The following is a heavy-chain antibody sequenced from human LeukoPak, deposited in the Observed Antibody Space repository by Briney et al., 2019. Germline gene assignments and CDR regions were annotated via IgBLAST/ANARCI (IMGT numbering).Heavy chain of an antibody. CDR2: ISCDGSNK. J-gene: IGHJ6*02. Sequence: PGGSVRLSCAAPGFTFSSYAMHWVRQAPGKGLEWVAVISCDGSNKYYADSVKGRFTISRDNSKNTLYLQMNSLRAEDTAVYYCARDLVVVVAAEDYYYGMDVWGQGTTVTVSS. CDR1: GFTFSSYA. D-gene: IGHD2-15*01. V-gene: IGHV3-30*04. CDR3: ARDLVVVVAAEDYYYGMDV.